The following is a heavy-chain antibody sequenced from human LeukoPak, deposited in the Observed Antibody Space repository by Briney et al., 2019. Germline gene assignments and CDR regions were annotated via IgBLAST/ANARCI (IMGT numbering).Heavy chain of an antibody. J-gene: IGHJ5*02. V-gene: IGHV4-38-2*01. CDR1: GYSISSGYY. D-gene: IGHD1-26*01. Sequence: SETLSLTCAVSGYSISSGYYWGWIRQPPGKGLEWIGSIYHSGSTYYNPSLKSRVTISVDTSKNQFSLKLSSVTAADTAVYYCARHYFEGAAWFNWFDTWGQGTLVTVFS. CDR2: IYHSGST. CDR3: ARHYFEGAAWFNWFDT.